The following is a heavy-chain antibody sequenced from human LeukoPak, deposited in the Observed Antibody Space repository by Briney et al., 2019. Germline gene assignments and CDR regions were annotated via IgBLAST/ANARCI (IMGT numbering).Heavy chain of an antibody. CDR2: ITTYNGNT. Sequence: ASVKVSCKASGYTFTSYPISWVRQAPGRGLEWMGWITTYNGNTNYAQKLQGRVTMTTDTSTSTAYMDLRGLRSDDTAVYYCARGYDYGDYVGDFDYWGQGTLVTVSS. J-gene: IGHJ4*02. V-gene: IGHV1-18*01. D-gene: IGHD4-17*01. CDR3: ARGYDYGDYVGDFDY. CDR1: GYTFTSYP.